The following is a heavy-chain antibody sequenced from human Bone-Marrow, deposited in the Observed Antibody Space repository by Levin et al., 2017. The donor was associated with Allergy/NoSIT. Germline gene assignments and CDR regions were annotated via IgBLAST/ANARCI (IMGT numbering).Heavy chain of an antibody. D-gene: IGHD3-9*01. J-gene: IGHJ3*02. CDR2: IYSGGST. CDR1: GFTVSSNY. V-gene: IGHV3-66*02. CDR3: ARGPTYYDILTGRPQSAFDI. Sequence: GGSLRLSCAASGFTVSSNYMSWVRQAPGKGLEWVSVIYSGGSTYYADSVKGRFTISRDNSKNTLYLQMNSLRAEDTAVYYCARGPTYYDILTGRPQSAFDIWGQGTMVTVSS.